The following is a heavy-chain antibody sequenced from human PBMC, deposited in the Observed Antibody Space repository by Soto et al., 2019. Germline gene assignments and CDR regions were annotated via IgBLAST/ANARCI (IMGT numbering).Heavy chain of an antibody. D-gene: IGHD6-13*01. CDR3: ARTGSSWYDLGFDY. J-gene: IGHJ4*02. CDR2: IYYSGST. V-gene: IGHV4-59*01. Sequence: QMQLQESGPGLVKPSETLSLTCTVSGGSISSYYWSWIRQPPGKGLEWIGYIYYSGSTNYNPSLKSRVTISVDTSKNQFSLKLSSVTAADTAVYYCARTGSSWYDLGFDYWGQGTLVTVSS. CDR1: GGSISSYY.